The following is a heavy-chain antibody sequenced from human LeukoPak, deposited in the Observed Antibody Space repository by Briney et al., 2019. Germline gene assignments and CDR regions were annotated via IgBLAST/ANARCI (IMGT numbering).Heavy chain of an antibody. CDR2: IYYSGTT. D-gene: IGHD6-13*01. V-gene: IGHV4-59*01. CDR1: GGSMSSYY. CDR3: ARGVYIAAAQYGY. Sequence: SETLSLTCTVSGGSMSSYYWSWIRQPPGKGLEWIGYIYYSGTTNYNPSLKSRVTVSVDTSKNQFSLKLRSVTAADTAVYYCARGVYIAAAQYGYWGQGTLVTVSS. J-gene: IGHJ4*02.